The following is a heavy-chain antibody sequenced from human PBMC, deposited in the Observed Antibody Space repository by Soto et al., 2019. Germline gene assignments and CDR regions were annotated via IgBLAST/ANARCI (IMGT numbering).Heavy chain of an antibody. J-gene: IGHJ4*02. CDR3: AKDRRAGGNSAFYFDF. V-gene: IGHV3-23*01. Sequence: PGGSLRLSCAASGFKFSNYAMSWVRQAPGKGLEWDSLISATGGGTYYADSVKGRFTISRDNPHNTLYLQVHSLTAEDTAVYYCAKDRRAGGNSAFYFDFWGQGAQVTVSS. D-gene: IGHD3-16*01. CDR1: GFKFSNYA. CDR2: ISATGGGT.